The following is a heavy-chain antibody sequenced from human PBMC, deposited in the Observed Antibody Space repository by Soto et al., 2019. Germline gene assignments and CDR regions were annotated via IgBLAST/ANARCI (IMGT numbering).Heavy chain of an antibody. CDR3: ARDFGSLGATIDY. CDR1: GYVISSGYY. D-gene: IGHD1-26*01. Sequence: LSLTCAVSGYVISSGYYWGWIRQSPGKGLEWIGSIHHGGNALYNPSLKGRVTISIDTSKNQLSLKVSSVTAADTAVYYCARDFGSLGATIDYWGQGTLVTVSS. CDR2: IHHGGNA. V-gene: IGHV4-38-2*02. J-gene: IGHJ4*02.